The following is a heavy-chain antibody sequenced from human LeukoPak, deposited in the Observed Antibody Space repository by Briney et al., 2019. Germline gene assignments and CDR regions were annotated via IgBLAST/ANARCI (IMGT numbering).Heavy chain of an antibody. CDR2: IKQDGSEK. Sequence: PGGSLRLSCAASGFTFSSYWMTWVRQAPGKGLEWVANIKQDGSEKYYVDSVKGRFTISRDNARDALYLQMNSLRTEDTGLYYCSRDLGTGRPHDVWGLGTLVTVSS. V-gene: IGHV3-7*01. J-gene: IGHJ1*01. CDR1: GFTFSSYW. D-gene: IGHD3/OR15-3a*01. CDR3: SRDLGTGRPHDV.